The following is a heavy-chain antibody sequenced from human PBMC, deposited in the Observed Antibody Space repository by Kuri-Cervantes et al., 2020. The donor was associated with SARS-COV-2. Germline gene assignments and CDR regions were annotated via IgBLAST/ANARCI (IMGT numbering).Heavy chain of an antibody. Sequence: GGSLRLSCAASGFTFSSYAMSWVRQAPGKGLEWVSVIYSGGSTYYADSVKGRFTISRDNSKNTLYLQMNSLRAEDTAVYYCARAIGYYYYGMDVWGQGTTVTVSS. CDR3: ARAIGYYYYGMDV. V-gene: IGHV3-53*01. CDR2: IYSGGST. J-gene: IGHJ6*02. D-gene: IGHD2/OR15-2a*01. CDR1: GFTFSSYA.